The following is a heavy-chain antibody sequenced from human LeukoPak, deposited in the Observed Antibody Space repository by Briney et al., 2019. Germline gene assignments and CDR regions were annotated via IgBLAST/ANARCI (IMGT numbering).Heavy chain of an antibody. V-gene: IGHV4-34*01. D-gene: IGHD6-13*01. J-gene: IGHJ4*02. Sequence: SETLSLTCAVYSGSFSNYYWSWIRQPPGKGLEWIGEINQSGSTNYNPSLKSRVTISVETSKNEFSLKLRSVTAADTAVYYCARVTGYRIEDYFDYWGQGTLVTVSS. CDR1: SGSFSNYY. CDR3: ARVTGYRIEDYFDY. CDR2: INQSGST.